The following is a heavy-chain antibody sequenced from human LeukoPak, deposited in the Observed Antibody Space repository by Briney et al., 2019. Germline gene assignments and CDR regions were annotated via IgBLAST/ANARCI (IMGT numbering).Heavy chain of an antibody. CDR2: ISGNNDNP. D-gene: IGHD1-1*01. CDR1: GYIFSDYY. J-gene: IGHJ4*02. Sequence: ASVKVSCKASGYIFSDYYMHWVRQAPGQGLEWMGWISGNNDNPNYGQKFQGRFTVTSDSSTSTAYMELRNLRSDDTAVYYCARDGTRTDDYWGQGTLVTVSS. CDR3: ARDGTRTDDY. V-gene: IGHV1-18*04.